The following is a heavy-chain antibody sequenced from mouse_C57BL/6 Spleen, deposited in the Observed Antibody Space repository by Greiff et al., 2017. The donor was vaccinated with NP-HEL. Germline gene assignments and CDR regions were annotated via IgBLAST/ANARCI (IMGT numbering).Heavy chain of an antibody. V-gene: IGHV1-80*01. CDR1: GYAFSSYW. CDR2: IYPGDGDT. Sequence: VQLQQSGAELVKPGASVKISCKASGYAFSSYWMNWVKQRPGKGLEWIGQIYPGDGDTNYNGKFKGKATLTAAKSSSTAYRQLSSLTSEDSSVYFCAIGDDGYSLFDYWGQGTTLTVSS. J-gene: IGHJ2*01. CDR3: AIGDDGYSLFDY. D-gene: IGHD2-3*01.